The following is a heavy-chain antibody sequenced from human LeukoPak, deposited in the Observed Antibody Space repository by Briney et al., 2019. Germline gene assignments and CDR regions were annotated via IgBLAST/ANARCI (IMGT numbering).Heavy chain of an antibody. CDR1: GYTFTSYG. V-gene: IGHV1-18*01. J-gene: IGHJ4*02. D-gene: IGHD1-26*01. CDR3: ARVSEYSGSYTPTGY. Sequence: GASVKVSCKASGYTFTSYGISWVRQAPGQGLEWMGLISAYNGNTNYAQKLQGRVTMTTDTSTSTAYMELRSLRSDDTAVYYCARVSEYSGSYTPTGYWGQGTLVTVSS. CDR2: ISAYNGNT.